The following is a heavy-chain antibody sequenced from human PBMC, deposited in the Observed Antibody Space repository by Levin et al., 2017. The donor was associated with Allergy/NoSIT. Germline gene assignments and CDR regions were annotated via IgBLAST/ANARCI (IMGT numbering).Heavy chain of an antibody. D-gene: IGHD2-8*02. CDR2: VFYNGST. V-gene: IGHV4-39*01. CDR1: GGSISTSTFY. Sequence: PGGSLRLSCTFSGGSISTSTFYWAWIRQPPGKGLEWIGSVFYNGSTWYNPSLKSRVTISVDTSKNQFSLKLHSMTAADTAVYFCARHCTGNTCYYYYYYGLEVWGPGTTVTVSS. J-gene: IGHJ6*02. CDR3: ARHCTGNTCYYYYYYGLEV.